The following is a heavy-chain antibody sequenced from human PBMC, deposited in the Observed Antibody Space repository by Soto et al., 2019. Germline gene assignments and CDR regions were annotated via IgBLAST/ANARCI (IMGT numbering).Heavy chain of an antibody. CDR2: ISYDGSNK. CDR3: EQVGTGVCSGGSCNGMDV. D-gene: IGHD2-15*01. J-gene: IGHJ6*02. V-gene: IGHV3-30*18. Sequence: QVQLVESGGGVVQPGRSLRLSCAASGFTFSSYGMHWVRQAPGKGLEWVAVISYDGSNKYYADSVQGRFTISRDSSKNTLYLHMSSLRDEDTAVYYCEQVGTGVCSGGSCNGMDVWGQGTTVTVSS. CDR1: GFTFSSYG.